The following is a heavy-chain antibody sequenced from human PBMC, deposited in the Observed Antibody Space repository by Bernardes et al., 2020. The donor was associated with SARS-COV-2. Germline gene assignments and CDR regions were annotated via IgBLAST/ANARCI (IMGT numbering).Heavy chain of an antibody. Sequence: GGSLRLSCAASGFDFDSYAMSWVRQAPGKGLEWVSSISGSGYNTYYADSVKGRFTVSRDNSKNALYLQMNSLTGEDTAVYYCAKDNSGNFDGWFEHWGQGTLVTVSS. J-gene: IGHJ5*02. CDR2: ISGSGYNT. D-gene: IGHD1-26*01. CDR1: GFDFDSYA. CDR3: AKDNSGNFDGWFEH. V-gene: IGHV3-23*01.